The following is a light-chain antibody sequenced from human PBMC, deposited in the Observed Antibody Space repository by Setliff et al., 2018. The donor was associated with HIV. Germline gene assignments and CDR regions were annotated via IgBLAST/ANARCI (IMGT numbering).Light chain of an antibody. CDR2: DVT. CDR3: SSYTSSITLYV. CDR1: SSDIGVYKY. J-gene: IGLJ1*01. Sequence: QSVLTQPASVSGSPGQSITISCTGTSSDIGVYKYVSWYQQHPGKAPKLIIYDVTNRPSGVSNRFSGSKSGNTASLTISGLQAEDEADYYCSSYTSSITLYVVGTGTKV. V-gene: IGLV2-14*03.